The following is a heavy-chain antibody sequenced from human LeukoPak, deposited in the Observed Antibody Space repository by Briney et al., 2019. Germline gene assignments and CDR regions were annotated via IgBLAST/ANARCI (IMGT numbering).Heavy chain of an antibody. V-gene: IGHV1-18*01. J-gene: IGHJ4*02. CDR2: ISAYNGNT. CDR3: ARDRGGLVVPAAIPSDY. Sequence: ASVKVSCKASGYTFTSYGISWVRQAPGQGLEWMGWISAYNGNTNYAQKLQGRVTMTTDTSTSTAYMELRSLRSDDTAVYYCARDRGGLVVPAAIPSDYWGQGTLVTVSS. D-gene: IGHD2-2*01. CDR1: GYTFTSYG.